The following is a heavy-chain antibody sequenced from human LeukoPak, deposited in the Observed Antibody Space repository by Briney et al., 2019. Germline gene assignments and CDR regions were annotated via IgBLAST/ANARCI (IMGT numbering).Heavy chain of an antibody. J-gene: IGHJ4*02. CDR1: GFTVSGSY. CDR3: ARGRDTSGYYYEAGDYFDY. Sequence: GGSLRLSSAVSGFTVSGSYMTWVRQAPGKGLEWVSVIYSGGSTYYADSVKGRFTISRDNSRNTLYLQMNSLRAEDTAVYYCARGRDTSGYYYEAGDYFDYWGQGTLVTVSS. CDR2: IYSGGST. V-gene: IGHV3-53*01. D-gene: IGHD3-22*01.